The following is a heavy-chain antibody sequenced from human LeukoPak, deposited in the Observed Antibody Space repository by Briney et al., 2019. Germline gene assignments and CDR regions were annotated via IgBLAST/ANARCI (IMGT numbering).Heavy chain of an antibody. CDR1: GYTFTGYC. V-gene: IGHV1-2*02. J-gene: IGHJ5*02. CDR2: INPNSGGT. Sequence: GASVKVSCKASGYTFTGYCMHWVRQAPGQGLEWMGWINPNSGGTNYAQKFQGRVTTTRDTSTSTAYMELSRLRSDDTAVYYCARDRRSSSWLDPWGQGTLVTVSS. D-gene: IGHD6-13*01. CDR3: ARDRRSSSWLDP.